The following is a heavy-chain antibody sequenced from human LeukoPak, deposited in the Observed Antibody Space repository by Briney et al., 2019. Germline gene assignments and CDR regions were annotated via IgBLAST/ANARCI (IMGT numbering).Heavy chain of an antibody. CDR2: IIPIFGTA. V-gene: IGHV1-69*13. J-gene: IGHJ3*02. CDR3: ARSLKQQLVLGAFDI. Sequence: SVTVSCTASGGTFSSYAISWVRQAPGQGLEWMGGIIPIFGTANYAQKFQGRVTITADESTSTAYMELSSLRSEDTAVYCCARSLKQQLVLGAFDIWGQGTMVTVSS. CDR1: GGTFSSYA. D-gene: IGHD6-13*01.